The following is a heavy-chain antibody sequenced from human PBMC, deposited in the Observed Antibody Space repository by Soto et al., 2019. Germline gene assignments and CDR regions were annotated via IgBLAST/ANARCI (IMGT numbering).Heavy chain of an antibody. V-gene: IGHV4-39*01. D-gene: IGHD3-10*02. CDR3: AIILVSDYYYYYGMDV. CDR1: GGSISSSSYY. J-gene: IGHJ6*02. CDR2: IYYSGST. Sequence: PSETLSLTCTVSGGSISSSSYYWGWIRQPPGKGLEWIGSIYYSGSTYYNPSLKSRVTISVATSKNQFSLKLSSVTAADTAVYYCAIILVSDYYYYYGMDVWGQGTTLTVSS.